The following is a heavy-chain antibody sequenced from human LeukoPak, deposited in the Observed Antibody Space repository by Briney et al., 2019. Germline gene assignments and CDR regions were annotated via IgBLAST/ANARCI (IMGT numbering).Heavy chain of an antibody. CDR1: GYTFTSYY. Sequence: GASVKVSCKASGYTFTSYYMHWVRQAPGQGLEWMGIINPSGGSTSYAQKFQGRVTMTRDTSTSTVYMELSSLRSEDTAVYYCARGEPPTSSGWYGVIDYWGQGTLVTVSS. D-gene: IGHD6-19*01. CDR3: ARGEPPTSSGWYGVIDY. CDR2: INPSGGST. V-gene: IGHV1-46*01. J-gene: IGHJ4*02.